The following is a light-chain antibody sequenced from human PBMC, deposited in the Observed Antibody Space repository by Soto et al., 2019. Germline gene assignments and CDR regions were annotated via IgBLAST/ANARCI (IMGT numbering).Light chain of an antibody. CDR3: CSYARSSTYYV. CDR1: ISDVGSYNL. Sequence: QSALTQPASVSGSPGRSITISCTGTISDVGSYNLVSWYQQHPGKAPKLMIYEGSKRPSGVSNRFSGSKSGNTASLTISGLQAEDEADYYCCSYARSSTYYVFGTGTKVTVL. V-gene: IGLV2-23*01. CDR2: EGS. J-gene: IGLJ1*01.